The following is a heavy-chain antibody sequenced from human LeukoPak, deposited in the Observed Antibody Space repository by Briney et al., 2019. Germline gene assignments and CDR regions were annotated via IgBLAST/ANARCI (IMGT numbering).Heavy chain of an antibody. CDR2: IYYSGST. D-gene: IGHD3-10*01. CDR1: GGSISSSSYY. CDR3: ARGGYYGSGNDFRFDP. Sequence: SETLSLTRTVSGGSISSSSYYWGWIRQPPGKGLEWIGSIYYSGSTNYNPSLKSRVTISVETSKNQFSLKLKSVTAADTAVYYCARGGYYGSGNDFRFDPWGQGTLVTVSS. V-gene: IGHV4-39*07. J-gene: IGHJ5*02.